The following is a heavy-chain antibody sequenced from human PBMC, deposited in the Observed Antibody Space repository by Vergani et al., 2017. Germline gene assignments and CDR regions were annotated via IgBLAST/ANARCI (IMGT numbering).Heavy chain of an antibody. J-gene: IGHJ4*02. CDR1: GFTFSSYG. CDR2: IWYDGSNK. CDR3: AREPLCGGDRECYFDY. V-gene: IGHV3-33*01. D-gene: IGHD2-21*01. Sequence: QVQLVESGGGVVQPGRSLRLSCAASGFTFSSYGMHWVRQAPGKGLGWGAVIWYDGSNKYYADSVKGRFTISRDNSKNTLYLQMNSLRAEDTAVYYCAREPLCGGDRECYFDYWGQGTLVTVSS.